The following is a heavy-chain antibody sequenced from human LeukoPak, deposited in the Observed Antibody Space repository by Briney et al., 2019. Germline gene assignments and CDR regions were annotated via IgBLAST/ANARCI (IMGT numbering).Heavy chain of an antibody. CDR2: ISAYNGNT. Sequence: ASVKVSCKASGYTFTSYGISWVRQAPGQGLEWMGWISAYNGNTNYAQKLQGRVTMTTDTSTSTAYMELRSLRSDDTAVYYCARYERNMVRGVTANGMDVWGQGTTVTVSS. CDR1: GYTFTSYG. D-gene: IGHD3-10*01. V-gene: IGHV1-18*01. CDR3: ARYERNMVRGVTANGMDV. J-gene: IGHJ6*02.